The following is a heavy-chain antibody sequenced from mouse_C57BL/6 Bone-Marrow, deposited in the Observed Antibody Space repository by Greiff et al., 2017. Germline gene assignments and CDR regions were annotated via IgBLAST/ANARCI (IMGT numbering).Heavy chain of an antibody. CDR1: GYSFTSGYY. D-gene: IGHD2-3*01. Sequence: EVQLVESGPGLVKPSPSLSLTCSVTGYSFTSGYYWYWIRQFPGNKLEWIGYITYDGSTNYNPSLKNTISITLDTSKNPFFLKLNSVTPEDTATYYGARGDYDGYFLLYAMDYWGQGTSVTVSS. CDR2: ITYDGST. J-gene: IGHJ4*01. V-gene: IGHV3-6*01. CDR3: ARGDYDGYFLLYAMDY.